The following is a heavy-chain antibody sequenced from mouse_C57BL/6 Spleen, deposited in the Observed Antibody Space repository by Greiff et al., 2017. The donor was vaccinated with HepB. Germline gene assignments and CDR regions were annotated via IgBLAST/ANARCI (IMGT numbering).Heavy chain of an antibody. J-gene: IGHJ4*01. Sequence: VQLQQPGAELVKPGASVKLSCKASGYTFTSYWMHWVKQRPGQGLEWIGMIHPNSGSTNYNEKFKSKATLTVDKSSSTAYMQLSSLTCEDSAVYYCARWVYYDYDGYAMDYWGQGTSVTVSS. V-gene: IGHV1-64*01. CDR1: GYTFTSYW. D-gene: IGHD2-4*01. CDR3: ARWVYYDYDGYAMDY. CDR2: IHPNSGST.